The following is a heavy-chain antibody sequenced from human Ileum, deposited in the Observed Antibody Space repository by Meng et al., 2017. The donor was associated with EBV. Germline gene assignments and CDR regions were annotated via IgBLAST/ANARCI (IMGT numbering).Heavy chain of an antibody. J-gene: IGHJ4*02. V-gene: IGHV4-30-2*01. Sequence: QRELQEVGRRLVKPSETLSLACAVSGGSMSSGGHSWSWIRKPPGKGLEWIGDIQHSGSTYYNPSLKSRVTISVDRSRNQFSLKLSSVTAADTAVYYCARAHPVVYFFDYWGQGTLVTVSS. CDR2: IQHSGST. CDR3: ARAHPVVYFFDY. CDR1: GGSMSSGGHS. D-gene: IGHD4-23*01.